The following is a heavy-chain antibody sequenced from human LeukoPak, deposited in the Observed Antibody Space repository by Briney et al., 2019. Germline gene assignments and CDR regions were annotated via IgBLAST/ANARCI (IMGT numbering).Heavy chain of an antibody. J-gene: IGHJ3*02. CDR3: ARDTGSSWPHAFDI. Sequence: GGSLRLSCAASGFTFSSYSMNWVRQAPGKWLEWVSSISSSSSYIYYADSVKGRFTISRDNAKNSLYLQMNSLRAEDTAVYYCARDTGSSWPHAFDIWGQGTMVTVSS. CDR1: GFTFSSYS. D-gene: IGHD6-13*01. CDR2: ISSSSSYI. V-gene: IGHV3-21*01.